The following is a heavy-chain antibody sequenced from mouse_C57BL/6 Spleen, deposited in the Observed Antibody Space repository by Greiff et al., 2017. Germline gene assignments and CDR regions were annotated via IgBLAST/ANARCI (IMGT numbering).Heavy chain of an antibody. CDR3: AREGYYYGSSYYYAMDY. D-gene: IGHD1-1*01. Sequence: VQLQQSGPELVKPGASVKMSCKASGYTFTDYNMHWVKQSHGKSLEWIGYINPNNGGTSYNQKFKGKATLTVNKSSSTAYMGLRSLTSEDSAVYYCAREGYYYGSSYYYAMDYWGQGTSVTVSS. CDR2: INPNNGGT. J-gene: IGHJ4*01. CDR1: GYTFTDYN. V-gene: IGHV1-22*01.